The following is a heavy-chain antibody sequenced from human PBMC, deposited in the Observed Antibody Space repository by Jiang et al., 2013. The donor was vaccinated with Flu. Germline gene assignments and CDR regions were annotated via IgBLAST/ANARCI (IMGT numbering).Heavy chain of an antibody. V-gene: IGHV5-51*01. CDR3: ASMVVAANDAFDI. D-gene: IGHD2-15*01. Sequence: PGKGLEWMGISPSLVTLIPDTARPSKAKVTISADKSISTAYLQWSSLKASDTAMYYCASMVVAANDAFDIWGQGTMVTVSS. J-gene: IGHJ3*02. CDR2: SPSLVTLIP.